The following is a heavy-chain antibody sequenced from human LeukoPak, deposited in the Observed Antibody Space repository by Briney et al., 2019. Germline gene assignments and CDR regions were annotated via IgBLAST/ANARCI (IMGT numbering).Heavy chain of an antibody. V-gene: IGHV4-38-2*02. CDR2: IYHSGST. CDR1: GYSISSGNY. CDR3: AKGYCRGNSCYDDRGAFDY. Sequence: SETLSLTCSVSGYSISSGNYWGWIRLPPGKGLQWIGSIYHSGSTYYNPSLRSRVTISVDTSKNQFSLKLSSVTAADTAEYYCAKGYCRGNSCYDDRGAFDYWGQGTLVTVSS. J-gene: IGHJ4*02. D-gene: IGHD2-2*01.